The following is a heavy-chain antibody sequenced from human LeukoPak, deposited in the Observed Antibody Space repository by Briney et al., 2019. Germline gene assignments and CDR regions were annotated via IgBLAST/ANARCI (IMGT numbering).Heavy chain of an antibody. V-gene: IGHV1-8*02. CDR3: ARADYDSSASTRKQIDY. J-gene: IGHJ4*02. Sequence: GSSVKVSCKASGGTFSSYAINWVRQATGQGLEWMGWMNPNSGNTGYAQKFQGRVTMTRNTSISTAYMELSSLRSGDTAVYYCARADYDSSASTRKQIDYWGQGTLVTVSS. D-gene: IGHD3-22*01. CDR2: MNPNSGNT. CDR1: GGTFSSYA.